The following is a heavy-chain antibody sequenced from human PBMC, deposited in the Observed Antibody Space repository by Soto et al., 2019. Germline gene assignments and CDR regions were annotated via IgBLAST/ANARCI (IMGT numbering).Heavy chain of an antibody. V-gene: IGHV1-8*01. J-gene: IGHJ5*02. Sequence: QVQLVQSGAEVKKPGASVKVSCKPSGYPFTSYHVNWVRQAPGQGLEWRGWMNPDSGSTDYALKLQGRLTMPRNTSMSTAELELRSLTAEDTAIYYCAIGSFISEGYDSGWDIAPGCQGTQVIVSS. CDR2: MNPDSGST. CDR1: GYPFTSYH. D-gene: IGHD6-19*01. CDR3: AIGSFISEGYDSGWDIAP.